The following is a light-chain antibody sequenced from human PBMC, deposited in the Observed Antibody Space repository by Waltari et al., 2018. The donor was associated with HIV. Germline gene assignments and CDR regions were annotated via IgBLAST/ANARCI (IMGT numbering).Light chain of an antibody. CDR3: QQYYSPPGWT. V-gene: IGKV4-1*01. CDR1: QSVLYSSNNENY. CDR2: WAS. J-gene: IGKJ1*01. Sequence: TINCKSSQSVLYSSNNENYLAWYQQKPGQPPKLLIYWASTRESGVPDRFSGSGSGTDFTLTISSLQAEDVAVYYCQQYYSPPGWTFGQGTKVEIK.